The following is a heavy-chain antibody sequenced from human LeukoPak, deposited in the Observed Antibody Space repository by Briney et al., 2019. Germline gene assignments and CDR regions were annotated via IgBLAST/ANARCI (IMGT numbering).Heavy chain of an antibody. J-gene: IGHJ6*03. CDR2: IWYDGSNK. CDR1: GFTFSSYG. Sequence: GRSLRLSCAASGFTFSSYGMHWVRQAPGKGLEWVAVIWYDGSNKYYADSVKGRFTISRDNSKNTLYLQMNSLRAEDTAVYYCARGSGLGLRFLEWLSKSDYYYYMDVWGKGTTVTVS. CDR3: ARGSGLGLRFLEWLSKSDYYYYMDV. D-gene: IGHD3-3*01. V-gene: IGHV3-33*01.